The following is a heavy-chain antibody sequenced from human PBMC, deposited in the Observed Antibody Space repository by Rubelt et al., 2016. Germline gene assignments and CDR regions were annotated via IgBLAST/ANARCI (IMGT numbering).Heavy chain of an antibody. V-gene: IGHV4-39*01. Sequence: QLQLQESGPGLVKPSETLSLTCTVSGGSISSSVYYWGWIRQPPGKGLEWIGSLYYSGSTYYSPSLKSRVTISVDTSKNQFSLNLTAGPAADTAVDYCARRSGSYYYYAMDGWGQGTTVTVSS. CDR1: GGSISSSVYY. D-gene: IGHD1-26*01. CDR3: ARRSGSYYYYAMDG. CDR2: LYYSGST. J-gene: IGHJ6*02.